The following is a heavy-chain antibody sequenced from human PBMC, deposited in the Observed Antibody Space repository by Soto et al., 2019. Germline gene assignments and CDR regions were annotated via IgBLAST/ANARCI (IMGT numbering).Heavy chain of an antibody. CDR3: ARDVYSYGSGSYGMDV. J-gene: IGHJ6*02. V-gene: IGHV3-33*01. CDR2: IWYDGSNK. D-gene: IGHD5-18*01. Sequence: QVQLVESGGGVVQPGRSLRLSCAASGFTFSSYGMHWVRQAPVKGMEWVAVIWYDGSNKYYADSVKGRFTISRDNSKNTLYLQMHSLRAEDTAVYYCARDVYSYGSGSYGMDVWGQGTTVTVSS. CDR1: GFTFSSYG.